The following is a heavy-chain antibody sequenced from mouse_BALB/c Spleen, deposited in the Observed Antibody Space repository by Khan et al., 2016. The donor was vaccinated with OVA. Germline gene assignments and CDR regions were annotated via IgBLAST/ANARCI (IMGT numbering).Heavy chain of an antibody. J-gene: IGHJ1*01. Sequence: QVRLQQSGPELVRPGTSVKISCKASGYTFTNYWLGWVKQRPGHGLDWIGDFYPGGGYTNYNEEFKGKATLTADTSSSSAYMQFISLTSEDSAVYFCARWATWYFDVWGAGTTVTVSS. CDR1: GYTFTNYW. D-gene: IGHD3-1*01. V-gene: IGHV1-63*01. CDR2: FYPGGGYT. CDR3: ARWATWYFDV.